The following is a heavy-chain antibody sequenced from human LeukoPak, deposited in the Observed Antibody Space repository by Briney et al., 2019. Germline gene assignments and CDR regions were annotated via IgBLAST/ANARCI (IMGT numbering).Heavy chain of an antibody. CDR3: AKDTQAGGYNWNDDGLGDAFDI. D-gene: IGHD1-20*01. CDR1: GFSLSAYN. Sequence: GGSLRLSCEGSGFSLSAYNMNWVRQAPGKGMESVSYISSSSATIFYADSVKGRFTISRDNAKNSLYLQMNSLRAEDTALYYCAKDTQAGGYNWNDDGLGDAFDIWGQGTMVTVSS. J-gene: IGHJ3*02. CDR2: ISSSSATI. V-gene: IGHV3-48*01.